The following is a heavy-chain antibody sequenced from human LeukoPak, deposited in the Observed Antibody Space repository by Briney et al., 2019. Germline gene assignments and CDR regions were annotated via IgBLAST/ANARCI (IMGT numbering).Heavy chain of an antibody. CDR3: ARETSQKGAHYMDV. D-gene: IGHD3-16*01. J-gene: IGHJ6*03. Sequence: SETLSLTCTVSGDSISTYYWSWIRQPPGKGLEWIGYIYYSGSTSYKPSLKSRVTISVDTSKNQFSLKLRSVTAADTAVYYCARETSQKGAHYMDVWGKGTTVTISS. CDR1: GDSISTYY. V-gene: IGHV4-59*01. CDR2: IYYSGST.